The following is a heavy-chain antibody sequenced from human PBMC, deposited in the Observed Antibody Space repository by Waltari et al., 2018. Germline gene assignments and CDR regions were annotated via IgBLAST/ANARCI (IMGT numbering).Heavy chain of an antibody. CDR3: VRVGEENSNSQYRWFDA. Sequence: DVQLVESGGGLVQPGGSLRLSCVVSGFDFSNFWMIWARQAPGKVVEWEGNMKKDGSEIHYVDSVKGRFTISRDNAKKSVYLQMNSLRVEDTAVYFCVRVGEENSNSQYRWFDAWGQGSLVTVSS. CDR2: MKKDGSEI. J-gene: IGHJ5*02. D-gene: IGHD3-16*02. CDR1: GFDFSNFW. V-gene: IGHV3-7*01.